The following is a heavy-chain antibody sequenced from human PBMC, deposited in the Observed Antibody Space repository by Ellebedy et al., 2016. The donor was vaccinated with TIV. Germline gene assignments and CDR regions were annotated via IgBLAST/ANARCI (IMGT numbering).Heavy chain of an antibody. J-gene: IGHJ4*02. CDR1: GGSISSYY. CDR3: ASAFARRVDY. V-gene: IGHV4-59*01. D-gene: IGHD2-21*01. Sequence: MPSETLSLTCTVSGGSISSYYWSWIRQPPGKGLEWIGYIYYSGSTNYNPSLKRRVTISVDTSKNQFSLKLSSVTAADTAVYYWASAFARRVDYWGQGTLVTVSS. CDR2: IYYSGST.